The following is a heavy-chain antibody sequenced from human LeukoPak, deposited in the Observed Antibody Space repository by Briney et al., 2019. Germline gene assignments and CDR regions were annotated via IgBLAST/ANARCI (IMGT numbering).Heavy chain of an antibody. CDR1: GXTFSNAW. J-gene: IGHJ4*02. CDR2: IKTKTDGGTT. D-gene: IGHD3-10*01. Sequence: GGSLRLSCAASGXTFSNAWMSWVRQAPGKGLEWVGRIKTKTDGGTTDYAAPVKGRFTISRDDSKNTLYLQMNSLKTEDTAVYYCTTDYGSGSYRYFNYWGQGTLVTVSS. V-gene: IGHV3-15*01. CDR3: TTDYGSGSYRYFNY.